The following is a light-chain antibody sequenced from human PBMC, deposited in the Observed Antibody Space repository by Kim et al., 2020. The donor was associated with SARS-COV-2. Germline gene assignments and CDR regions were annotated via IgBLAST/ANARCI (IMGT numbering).Light chain of an antibody. V-gene: IGKV1-39*01. CDR3: QQGYRTPVT. Sequence: DIQMTQSPSSLPASVGDRVTITCRASQYISNHLNWYQHKPGKAPELLIYAATSLQSGVPSRFSGGGSGTDFTLTISSLQPEAFAAYYCQQGYRTPVTFGQGTKLEIK. CDR2: AAT. CDR1: QYISNH. J-gene: IGKJ2*01.